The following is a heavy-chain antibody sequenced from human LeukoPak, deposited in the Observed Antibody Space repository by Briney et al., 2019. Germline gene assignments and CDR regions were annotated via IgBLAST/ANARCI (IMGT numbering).Heavy chain of an antibody. CDR1: GGTFSSCA. CDR2: IIPIFGTA. CDR3: ARDRTTGTSGVWFDP. Sequence: ASVKVSCKASGGTFSSCAISWVRQAPGQGLEWMGRIIPIFGTANYAQKFQGRVTITTDESTSTAYMELSSLRSEDTAVYYCARDRTTGTSGVWFDPWGQGTLVTVSS. V-gene: IGHV1-69*05. D-gene: IGHD1-1*01. J-gene: IGHJ5*02.